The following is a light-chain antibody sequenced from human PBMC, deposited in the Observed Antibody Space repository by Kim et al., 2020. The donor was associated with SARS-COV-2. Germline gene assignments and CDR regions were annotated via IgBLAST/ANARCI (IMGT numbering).Light chain of an antibody. CDR3: QQYDVHPET. J-gene: IGKJ1*01. CDR1: QNIHIW. CDR2: KAS. V-gene: IGKV1-5*03. Sequence: ASVGDRVTISCRASQNIHIWLAWFQQRPGKATRVLMYKASTLESGVPSRFSGSGSGTEFTLTINSLQPDDSATYYCQQYDVHPETFGQGTKVDIK.